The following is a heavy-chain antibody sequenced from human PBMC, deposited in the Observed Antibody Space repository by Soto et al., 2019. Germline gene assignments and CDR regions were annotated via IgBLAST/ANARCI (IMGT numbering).Heavy chain of an antibody. CDR3: AREKGPQVEFWSDIPKGGFDY. CDR2: ISADGSSQ. V-gene: IGHV3-30-3*01. Sequence: QVQLVESGGGEVQPGTSLRLSCAASGLTFSRSPMHWVRQAPGKGLDWVGLISADGSSQHYADSVRGRFIISRDNFRSTVFLQMNNLRAEDTALYFCAREKGPQVEFWSDIPKGGFDYWGQGTLVSVSS. CDR1: GLTFSRSP. D-gene: IGHD3-3*01. J-gene: IGHJ4*02.